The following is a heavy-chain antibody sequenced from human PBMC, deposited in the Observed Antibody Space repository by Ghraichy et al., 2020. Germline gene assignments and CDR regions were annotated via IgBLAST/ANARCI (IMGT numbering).Heavy chain of an antibody. Sequence: GGSLRLSCAASGFTFSSYWMSWVRQAPGKGLEWVANIKQDGSEKYYVDSVKGRFTISRDNAKNSLYLQMNSLRAEDTAVYYCARGGGSYGEGYFDYWGHGTLVPVSS. CDR1: GFTFSSYW. CDR2: IKQDGSEK. J-gene: IGHJ4*01. V-gene: IGHV3-7*03. CDR3: ARGGGSYGEGYFDY. D-gene: IGHD1-26*01.